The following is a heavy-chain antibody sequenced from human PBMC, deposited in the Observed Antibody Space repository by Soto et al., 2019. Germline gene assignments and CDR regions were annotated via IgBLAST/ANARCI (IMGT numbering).Heavy chain of an antibody. J-gene: IGHJ4*02. Sequence: SETLSLTCTVSGGSISSGGYYWSWIRQHPGKGLEWIGYIYYSGSTHYNPSLKSRVTISVDTSKNQFSLKLSSVTAADTAVYYCARETPAYYFDYWGQGTLVTVSS. CDR1: GGSISSGGYY. CDR3: ARETPAYYFDY. CDR2: IYYSGST. V-gene: IGHV4-31*03.